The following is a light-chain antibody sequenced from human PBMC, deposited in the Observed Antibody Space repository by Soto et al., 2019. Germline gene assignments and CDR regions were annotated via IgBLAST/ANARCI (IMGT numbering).Light chain of an antibody. J-gene: IGLJ2*01. CDR1: SSDIGADNF. CDR3: TSWTTSTTMI. V-gene: IGLV2-14*03. CDR2: DVN. Sequence: QSALTQPDSVSGSPGQSITISCTGTSSDIGADNFVSWYQQHPRKAPKLMLSDVNIRPSGVSNRFSGSKSGNTASLTISGLQAEDEADYHCTSWTTSTTMIFGGGTKVTVL.